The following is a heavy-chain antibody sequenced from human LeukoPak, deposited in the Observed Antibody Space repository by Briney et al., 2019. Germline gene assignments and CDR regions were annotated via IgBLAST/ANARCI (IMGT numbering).Heavy chain of an antibody. CDR3: ARPAVAGGAFDY. V-gene: IGHV3-48*03. J-gene: IGHJ4*02. Sequence: PGGSLRLSCAASGFTFSSYEMNWVRQAPGEGLEWVSYISTSGSTIYYADSVKGRFTISRDNAKNSLYLQMNSLRAEDTAVYYCARPAVAGGAFDYWGQGTLVTVSS. CDR2: ISTSGSTI. CDR1: GFTFSSYE. D-gene: IGHD6-19*01.